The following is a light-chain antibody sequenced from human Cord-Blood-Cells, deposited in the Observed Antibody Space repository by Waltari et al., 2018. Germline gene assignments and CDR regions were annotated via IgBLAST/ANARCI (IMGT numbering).Light chain of an antibody. CDR3: QQYNSSPYT. V-gene: IGKV1-5*03. J-gene: IGKJ2*01. Sequence: DIQMTQSPSTLSASVGDRVTITCRARQSISSWLAWYQQKPGKAPKRLIYKASSLESGVPSRFSGSGSGTEFTLTISSLQPDDFATYYCQQYNSSPYTFGQGTKLEIK. CDR2: KAS. CDR1: QSISSW.